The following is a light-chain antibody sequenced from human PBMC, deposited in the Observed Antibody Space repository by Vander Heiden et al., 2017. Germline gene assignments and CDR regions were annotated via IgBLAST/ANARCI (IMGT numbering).Light chain of an antibody. V-gene: IGKV1-39*01. CDR2: AAS. Sequence: DIQMTQSPPSLSASLGDRVTITCRASERIVHYLNWYRQKPGKGPELLIYAASNLQSWVPSRFSGSGSGTDFTLTIASLRPEDFATYYCQQSYGAPYNFGQGTKLE. CDR3: QQSYGAPYN. CDR1: ERIVHY. J-gene: IGKJ2*01.